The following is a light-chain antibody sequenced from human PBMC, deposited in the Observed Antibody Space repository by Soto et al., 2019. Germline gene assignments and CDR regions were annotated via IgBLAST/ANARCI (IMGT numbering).Light chain of an antibody. CDR3: HQYNSYRT. J-gene: IGKJ1*01. V-gene: IGKV1-5*03. CDR2: KAS. CDR1: QSIGSW. Sequence: DIQMTPSPSTLSASVGDRVIIVCRASQSIGSWLAWYQQKPGKAPKLLIYKASSLESGVPSRFSGSGSGTEFTLTIRSLQPDDFATYYCHQYNSYRTFGQGTKVDIK.